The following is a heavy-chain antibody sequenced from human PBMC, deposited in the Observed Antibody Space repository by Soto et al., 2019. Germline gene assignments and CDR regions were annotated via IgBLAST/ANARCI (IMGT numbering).Heavy chain of an antibody. CDR3: AKHLIGGRLQSPFDL. D-gene: IGHD3-22*01. CDR2: LSDSVGTT. V-gene: IGHV3-23*01. CDR1: GFSFGTYT. J-gene: IGHJ4*02. Sequence: PGGSLRLSCAVSGFSFGTYTVNWVRQAPGMGLEWVSGLSDSVGTTHYAYSVKGRFTISRDKSKNTLYLQMNNLRAEDTAVYYCAKHLIGGRLQSPFDLWGQRTQVTVSS.